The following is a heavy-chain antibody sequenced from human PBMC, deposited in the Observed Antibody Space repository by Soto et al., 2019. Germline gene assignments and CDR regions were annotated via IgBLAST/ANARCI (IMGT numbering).Heavy chain of an antibody. J-gene: IGHJ6*02. Sequence: QVQLVQSGAEVKKPGASVKVSCKASGYTFTSYYMHWVRQAPGQGLEWMGIINPSGGSTSYAQKFQGRVTMTRDTSTSTVYMELSSLRSEDTAVYYCARDKNVGPLGYYYGMDVWGQGTTVTVSS. CDR3: ARDKNVGPLGYYYGMDV. D-gene: IGHD3-16*01. CDR2: INPSGGST. V-gene: IGHV1-46*01. CDR1: GYTFTSYY.